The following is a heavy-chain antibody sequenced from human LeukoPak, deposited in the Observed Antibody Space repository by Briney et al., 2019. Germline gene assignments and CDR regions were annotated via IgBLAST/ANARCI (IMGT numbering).Heavy chain of an antibody. CDR1: GYIFTSYD. Sequence: ASVKVSCKASGYIFTSYDINWVRQATGQGLEWMGWMNPNSGNTGYAQKFQGRVTMTTDTSTSTAYMELRSLRSDDTAVYYCARSIKLRFLEWLSTPYYYYGMDVWGQGTTVTVSS. D-gene: IGHD3-3*01. J-gene: IGHJ6*02. CDR2: MNPNSGNT. CDR3: ARSIKLRFLEWLSTPYYYYGMDV. V-gene: IGHV1-8*01.